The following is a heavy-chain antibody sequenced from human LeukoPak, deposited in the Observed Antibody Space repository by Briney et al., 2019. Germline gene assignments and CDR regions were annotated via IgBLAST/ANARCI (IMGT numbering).Heavy chain of an antibody. D-gene: IGHD6-13*01. V-gene: IGHV5-51*01. J-gene: IGHJ6*03. CDR3: ARLPLVGDDYYYYMDV. Sequence: GESLKISCKGSRYSFTSYWIGWVRQMPGKGLEWMGIIYPGDSDTRYSPSFQGQVTISADKSISTAYLQWSSLKASDTAMYYCARLPLVGDDYYYYMDVWGKGTTVTISS. CDR1: RYSFTSYW. CDR2: IYPGDSDT.